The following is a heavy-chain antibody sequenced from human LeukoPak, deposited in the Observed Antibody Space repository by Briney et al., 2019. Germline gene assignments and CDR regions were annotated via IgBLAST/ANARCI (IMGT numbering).Heavy chain of an antibody. CDR2: FYSSGST. V-gene: IGHV4-39*01. Sequence: SETLSLTCTVSGGSISSSTYYWVWIRQSPGKGLEWIGNFYSSGSTYYNPSLKSRVTISVDTSKNQFSLNLTSVTAADTAVYYCARQFDYCGQGTLVTVSS. CDR1: GGSISSSTYY. CDR3: ARQFDY. J-gene: IGHJ4*02.